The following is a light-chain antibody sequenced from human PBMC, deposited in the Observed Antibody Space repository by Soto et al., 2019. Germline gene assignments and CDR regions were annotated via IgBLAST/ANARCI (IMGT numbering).Light chain of an antibody. J-gene: IGLJ3*02. CDR3: CSFAGSSLLV. V-gene: IGLV2-23*02. CDR2: EVT. CDR1: SSDVGSYNL. Sequence: QSALTQPASVSGSPGQSITISCTGTSSDVGSYNLVSWYQHLPGKAPKLIIYEVTERPSGISSRFSGSKSGNTASLTISGLQGEDEAYYYCCSFAGSSLLVFGGGTHLTVL.